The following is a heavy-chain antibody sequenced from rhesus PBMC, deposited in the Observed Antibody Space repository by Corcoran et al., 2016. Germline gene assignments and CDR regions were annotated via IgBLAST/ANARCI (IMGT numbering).Heavy chain of an antibody. J-gene: IGHJ4*01. D-gene: IGHD2-21*01. CDR1: GYTFTDSY. CDR2: VDPEDGEA. Sequence: EVQLVQSGAEVKKPGASVKISCKASGYTFTDSYLHWVRQAPGKGLEWLGRVDPEDGEARHAQKFQDRVTITADTSTDTAYMELSSLRSEDTAVYYCATEYCTGSGCYGYFDYWGQGVLVTVSS. CDR3: ATEYCTGSGCYGYFDY. V-gene: IGHV1-111*02.